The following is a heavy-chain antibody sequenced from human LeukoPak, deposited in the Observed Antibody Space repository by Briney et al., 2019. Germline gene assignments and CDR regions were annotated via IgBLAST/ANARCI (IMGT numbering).Heavy chain of an antibody. Sequence: GGSLRLSCAASGFTFSSYAMHWVRQAPGKGLEWVAVISYDGSNKYYADSVKGRFTISRDNSKNTLYLQMNSLRAEDTAVYYCARGDRPMTTDAFDIWGQGTMVTVSS. CDR2: ISYDGSNK. D-gene: IGHD4-17*01. J-gene: IGHJ3*02. V-gene: IGHV3-30-3*01. CDR1: GFTFSSYA. CDR3: ARGDRPMTTDAFDI.